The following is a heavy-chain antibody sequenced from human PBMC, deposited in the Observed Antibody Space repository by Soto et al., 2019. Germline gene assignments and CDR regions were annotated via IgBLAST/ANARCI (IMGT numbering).Heavy chain of an antibody. D-gene: IGHD3-22*01. Sequence: GGSLRLSCAASGFTFSSYSMNWVRQAPGKGLEWVSSISSSSSYIYYADSVKGRFTISRDNAKNSLYLQMNSLRAEDTAVYYCARETYYYDSSGLKAFDIWGQGTMVTVS. CDR2: ISSSSSYI. V-gene: IGHV3-21*01. J-gene: IGHJ3*02. CDR3: ARETYYYDSSGLKAFDI. CDR1: GFTFSSYS.